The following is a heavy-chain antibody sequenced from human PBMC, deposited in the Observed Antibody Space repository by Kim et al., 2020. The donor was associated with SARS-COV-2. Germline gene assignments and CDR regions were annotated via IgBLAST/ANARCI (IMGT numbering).Heavy chain of an antibody. V-gene: IGHV4-59*08. D-gene: IGHD2-21*02. CDR3: ARHGECGGDCYTFDI. CDR2: IYYSGST. CDR1: RGSMSRYY. Sequence: SETLSLTCTVSRGSMSRYYWSWIRQPPGRGLEWIGFIYYSGSTNYNPSLKSRVTISVDTSKNQFSLKLNSVTAADTAVYYCARHGECGGDCYTFDIWGQGAMVNVSS. J-gene: IGHJ3*02.